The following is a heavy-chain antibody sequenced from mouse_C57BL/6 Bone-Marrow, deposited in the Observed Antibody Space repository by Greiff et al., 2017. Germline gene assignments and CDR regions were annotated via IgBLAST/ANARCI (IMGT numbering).Heavy chain of an antibody. Sequence: QVQLQQPGAELVMPGASVKLSCKASGYTFTSYWMHWVKQRPGQGLEWIGEIDPSASYTNYNQKFTGKSTLTVDKSSSTAYMQLSSLTSADSAVYYCARGPYLPAMDYWGQGTSVTVSS. J-gene: IGHJ4*01. CDR3: ARGPYLPAMDY. V-gene: IGHV1-69*01. CDR1: GYTFTSYW. CDR2: IDPSASYT.